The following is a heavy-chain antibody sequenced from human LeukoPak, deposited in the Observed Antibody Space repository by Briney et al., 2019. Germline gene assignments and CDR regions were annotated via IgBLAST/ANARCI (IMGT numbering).Heavy chain of an antibody. CDR1: RFTLDTYT. CDR2: ISYDGNNK. V-gene: IGHV3-30-3*01. Sequence: TGGSLRLSCTTSRFTLDTYTMHWVRQAPGKGLEWVAVISYDGNNKYYSDSVKGRFTISRDNSKNTVYLQMNTLRDEDTAVYYCARDGSASITIFGIVIKGHFDLWGRGTLVTVSS. J-gene: IGHJ2*01. D-gene: IGHD3-3*01. CDR3: ARDGSASITIFGIVIKGHFDL.